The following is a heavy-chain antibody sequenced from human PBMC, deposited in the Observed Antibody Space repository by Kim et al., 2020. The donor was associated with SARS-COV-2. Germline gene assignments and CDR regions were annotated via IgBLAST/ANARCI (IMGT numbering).Heavy chain of an antibody. CDR3: ARPVDGAFDV. J-gene: IGHJ3*01. Sequence: GGSLRLSCIASGFSFSVYSMNWVRQAPGKGLEWISYITRDRNTIKYADSVKGRFTISRDNAKKIVFLQMNGLRDEDTAVYYCARPVDGAFDVWCQGT. V-gene: IGHV3-48*02. D-gene: IGHD2-21*01. CDR1: GFSFSVYS. CDR2: ITRDRNTI.